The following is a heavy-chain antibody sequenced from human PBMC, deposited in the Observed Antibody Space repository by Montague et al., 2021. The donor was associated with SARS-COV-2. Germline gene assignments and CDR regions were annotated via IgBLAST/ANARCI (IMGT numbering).Heavy chain of an antibody. Sequence: SETLSLTCTVSGGSISSYYWSWIRQPPGKGLEWIGYIYYSGSLNYNPPIQSRLTISVDTSQNQFSLKLSSVTAADTTVYYCAGIFPRWLQFDPYFNYWGQGTRVTDSS. CDR3: AGIFPRWLQFDPYFNY. J-gene: IGHJ4*02. CDR1: GGSISSYY. D-gene: IGHD5-24*01. V-gene: IGHV4-59*01. CDR2: IYYSGSL.